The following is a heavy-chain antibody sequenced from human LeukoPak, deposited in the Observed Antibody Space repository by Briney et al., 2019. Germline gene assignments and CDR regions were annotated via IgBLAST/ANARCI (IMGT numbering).Heavy chain of an antibody. V-gene: IGHV3-21*04. Sequence: PGGSLRLSCADSGFTFSNYNMNWVRQAPGKAMEWVSSITSSGTYTFYADSVKGRFTISRDNAKNSLHLQMNSLRAEDTALYYCARSNSGNYDSQYNWFDPWGQGTLVTVSS. D-gene: IGHD1-26*01. CDR2: ITSSGTYT. J-gene: IGHJ5*02. CDR1: GFTFSNYN. CDR3: ARSNSGNYDSQYNWFDP.